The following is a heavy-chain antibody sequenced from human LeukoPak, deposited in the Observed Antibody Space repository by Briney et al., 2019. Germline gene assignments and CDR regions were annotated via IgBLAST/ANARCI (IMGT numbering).Heavy chain of an antibody. CDR1: GFSFSSYG. J-gene: IGHJ6*03. CDR2: ISYVGGTK. CDR3: AKDHSLYCSGDSCSYYMDV. V-gene: IGHV3-30*18. D-gene: IGHD2-15*01. Sequence: GGSLRLSCAASGFSFSSYGMHWVRQAPGKGLEWVAVISYVGGTKYYADSVKGRFTISRDNSKNTLYLQMNSLRAEDTAVYYCAKDHSLYCSGDSCSYYMDVWGKGTTVTVSS.